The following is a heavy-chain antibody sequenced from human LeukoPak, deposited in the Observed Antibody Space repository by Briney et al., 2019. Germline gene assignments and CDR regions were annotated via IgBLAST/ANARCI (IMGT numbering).Heavy chain of an antibody. CDR3: ARSGGVATSENWFDP. J-gene: IGHJ5*02. CDR2: ISSSSNYI. D-gene: IGHD5-12*01. Sequence: GGSLRLSCAASGFTFSSYSMNWVRQAPGKGLEWVSSISSSSNYISYTGSVKGRFTISRDNAKNSLYLQMNSLRAEDTAVYFCARSGGVATSENWFDPWGQGTLVTVSS. CDR1: GFTFSSYS. V-gene: IGHV3-21*01.